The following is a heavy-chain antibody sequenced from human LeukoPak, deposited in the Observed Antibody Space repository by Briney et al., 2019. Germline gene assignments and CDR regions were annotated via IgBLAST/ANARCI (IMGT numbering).Heavy chain of an antibody. D-gene: IGHD3-10*01. CDR3: AKSSRRGSGSYSRFDY. Sequence: ASVKVSCKASGGTFSSYAISWVRQAPGQGLEWMGGIIPIFDTTNYAQRFQGRVTLTADESTSTAYMELSSLRSEDTAVYYCAKSSRRGSGSYSRFDYWGQGTLVTVSS. CDR1: GGTFSSYA. J-gene: IGHJ4*02. CDR2: IIPIFDTT. V-gene: IGHV1-69*13.